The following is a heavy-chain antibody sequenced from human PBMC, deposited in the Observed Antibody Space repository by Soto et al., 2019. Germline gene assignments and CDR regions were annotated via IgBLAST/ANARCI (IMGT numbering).Heavy chain of an antibody. CDR1: GFSLSTSGVG. J-gene: IGHJ4*02. Sequence: QITLKESGPTLVKPTQTLTLTCTFSGFSLSTSGVGVGWIRQPPGKALEWLALIYWADDKRYSPSLKSRLTITKDTSKNPVVLTMTSMDAVDTATYYCAHSLPPVTIWYWGQGTLVTVSS. CDR3: AHSLPPVTIWY. V-gene: IGHV2-5*02. D-gene: IGHD4-17*01. CDR2: IYWADDK.